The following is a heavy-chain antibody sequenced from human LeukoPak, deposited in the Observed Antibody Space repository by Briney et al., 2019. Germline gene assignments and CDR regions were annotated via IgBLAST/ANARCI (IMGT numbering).Heavy chain of an antibody. V-gene: IGHV4-34*01. CDR1: GYSISTGYY. Sequence: SETLSLTCTVSGYSISTGYYWSWIRQPPGKGLEWIGEINHSGSTNYNPSLKSRVTISVDTSKNQFSLKLTSVTAADTAVYYCARHRSVVTRPFDYWGQGTLVTVSS. CDR2: INHSGST. D-gene: IGHD4-23*01. CDR3: ARHRSVVTRPFDY. J-gene: IGHJ4*02.